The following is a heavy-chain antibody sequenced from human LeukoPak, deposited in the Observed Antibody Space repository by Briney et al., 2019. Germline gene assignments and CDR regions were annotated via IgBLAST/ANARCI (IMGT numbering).Heavy chain of an antibody. V-gene: IGHV5-51*01. CDR3: ARPKYYYDTTGTLDAFDI. CDR1: GYSFTNYW. CDR2: IYPGDSDT. J-gene: IGHJ3*02. Sequence: GESLKISCKGSGYSFTNYWVAWVRQMSGKGLEWMGIIYPGDSDTRYSPSFQGQVTISVDKSISTVYLQWSSLKASDTAMYYCARPKYYYDTTGTLDAFDIWGQGTMVTVSS. D-gene: IGHD3-22*01.